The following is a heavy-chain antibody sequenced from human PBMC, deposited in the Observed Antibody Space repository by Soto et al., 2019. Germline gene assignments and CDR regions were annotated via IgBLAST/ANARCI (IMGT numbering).Heavy chain of an antibody. V-gene: IGHV4-34*01. CDR3: ARDKSTGLFDY. Sequence: QVQLQQWGAGLLKPSETLSLTCAVYGGSFSGYYWTWIRQPPGTGLEWIGEINHSGSTNYNPSLKSRVTISVDTSKNQFSLQQPSVTAADTAVYYCARDKSTGLFDYWGQGTLVTVSS. CDR2: INHSGST. CDR1: GGSFSGYY. D-gene: IGHD2-8*02. J-gene: IGHJ4*02.